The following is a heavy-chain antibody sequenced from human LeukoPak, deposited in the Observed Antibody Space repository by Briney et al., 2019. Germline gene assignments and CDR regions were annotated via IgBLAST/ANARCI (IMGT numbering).Heavy chain of an antibody. V-gene: IGHV4-39*01. D-gene: IGHD3-10*01. CDR3: ARLSSDY. Sequence: SETLSLTYTVSGGSISSSSYYWGWIRQPPGKGLEWIGSIYYSGSTYYNPSLKSRVTISVDTSKNQFSLKLSSVTAADTAVYYCARLSSDYWGQGTLVTVSS. CDR1: GGSISSSSYY. J-gene: IGHJ4*02. CDR2: IYYSGST.